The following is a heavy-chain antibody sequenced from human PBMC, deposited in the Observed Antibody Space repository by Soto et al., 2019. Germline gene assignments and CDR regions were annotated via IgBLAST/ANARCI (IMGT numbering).Heavy chain of an antibody. Sequence: QVHLVQSGAEVKKPGASVKVSCQGSGYTFTNYAFSWVRQAPGQGLEWMGWISAYNGNTNYPQKLQGRVTMTTDTSTSTAYMELRSLRSDDTAVYYCARDLAAAGPFDCWGQGTLVTVSS. CDR3: ARDLAAAGPFDC. D-gene: IGHD6-13*01. CDR2: ISAYNGNT. CDR1: GYTFTNYA. V-gene: IGHV1-18*01. J-gene: IGHJ4*02.